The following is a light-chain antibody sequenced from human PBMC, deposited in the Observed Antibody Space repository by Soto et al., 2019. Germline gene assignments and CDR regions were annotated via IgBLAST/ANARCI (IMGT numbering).Light chain of an antibody. Sequence: DIQMTQSPSSLSASVGDRVTLTCRASQSINNYLNWYQQKPGKAPKLLINAAASLQSGVPSRFSGSGSGTEFTLTISSLQPDEFATYYCQHYNSYSEAVGQGTKVDNK. CDR2: AAA. CDR3: QHYNSYSEA. CDR1: QSINNY. J-gene: IGKJ1*01. V-gene: IGKV1-16*01.